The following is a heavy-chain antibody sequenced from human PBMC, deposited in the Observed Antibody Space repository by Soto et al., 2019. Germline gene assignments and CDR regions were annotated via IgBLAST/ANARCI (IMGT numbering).Heavy chain of an antibody. V-gene: IGHV3-15*07. J-gene: IGHJ6*02. CDR3: TTSGGIVATIYYYYYGMDV. CDR1: GFTFSNAW. Sequence: GGSLRLSCAASGFTFSNAWMNWVRQAPGKGLEWVGRIKSKTDGGTTDYAAPVKGRFTISRDDSKNTLYLQMNSLKTEDTAVYYCTTSGGIVATIYYYYYGMDVWGQGTTVTVSS. CDR2: IKSKTDGGTT. D-gene: IGHD5-12*01.